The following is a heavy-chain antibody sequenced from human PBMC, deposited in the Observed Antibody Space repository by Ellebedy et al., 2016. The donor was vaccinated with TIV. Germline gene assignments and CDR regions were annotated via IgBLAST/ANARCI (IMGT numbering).Heavy chain of an antibody. J-gene: IGHJ4*02. V-gene: IGHV3-53*01. Sequence: GESLKISCAASGFTISNNYMSWVRQAPGKGLEWVAILHSGGTTFYADSVKGRFTISRDSSKNTLYLQMNSLRVEDTAVYYCVRAPTVTSVFDCWGQGTLVTVSS. CDR1: GFTISNNY. CDR3: VRAPTVTSVFDC. CDR2: LHSGGTT. D-gene: IGHD4-17*01.